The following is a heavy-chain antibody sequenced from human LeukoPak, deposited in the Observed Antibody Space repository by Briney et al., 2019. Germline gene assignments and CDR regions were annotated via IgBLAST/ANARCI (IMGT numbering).Heavy chain of an antibody. CDR3: AKRGVVIRVILVGFHKEAYYFDS. Sequence: GGSLRLSCAVSGITLSNYGMRGVRQAPGKGLEWVAGISDSGGSTNYADSVKGRFTISRDNPKNTLYLQMNSLRAEDTGVYFCAKRGVVIRVILVGFHKEAYYFDSWGQGALVTVSS. V-gene: IGHV3-23*01. D-gene: IGHD3-22*01. CDR1: GITLSNYG. J-gene: IGHJ4*02. CDR2: ISDSGGST.